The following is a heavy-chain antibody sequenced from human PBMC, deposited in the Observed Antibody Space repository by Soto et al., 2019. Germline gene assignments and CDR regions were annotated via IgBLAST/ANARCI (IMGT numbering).Heavy chain of an antibody. CDR3: ARGTSGITMGQWGIGGDYFDY. V-gene: IGHV1-3*01. CDR1: GYTFTSYA. D-gene: IGHD3-10*01. Sequence: ASVKVSCKASGYTFTSYAMHWVRQAPGQRLEWMGRITAGNGNTKYSQKFQGRDTITRDTSASTAYMELSSLRSEDTAVYYCARGTSGITMGQWGIGGDYFDYWGQGTLVTVS. CDR2: ITAGNGNT. J-gene: IGHJ4*02.